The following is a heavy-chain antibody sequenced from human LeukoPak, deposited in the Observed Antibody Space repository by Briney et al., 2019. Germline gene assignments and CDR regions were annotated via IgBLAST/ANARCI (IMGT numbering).Heavy chain of an antibody. CDR3: ARVGGWGLYFDY. CDR2: IDTSGTTI. V-gene: IGHV3-48*03. J-gene: IGHJ4*02. Sequence: GGSLRLSCAASGFTFSSYEMNWVRQAPGKGLEWVSYIDTSGTTIYYGDSVKGRFTVSRDNAKNSLFLQMNSLRAEDTAVYYCARVGGWGLYFDYWGQGALVTVSS. CDR1: GFTFSSYE. D-gene: IGHD6-19*01.